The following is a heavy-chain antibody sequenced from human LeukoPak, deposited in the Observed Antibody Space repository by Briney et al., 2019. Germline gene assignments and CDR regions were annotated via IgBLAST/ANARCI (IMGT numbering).Heavy chain of an antibody. D-gene: IGHD3-16*02. CDR2: IYSGGST. V-gene: IGHV3-66*01. CDR1: GFSVSSNY. J-gene: IGHJ3*02. Sequence: PGGSLRLSCAASGFSVSSNYMSWVRQAPGKGLEWVSVIYSGGSTYYADSLKGRFTISRDNSKNTLYLQMNSLRAKDTAVYYCARVNRGDAFDIWGQGTLVTVSS. CDR3: ARVNRGDAFDI.